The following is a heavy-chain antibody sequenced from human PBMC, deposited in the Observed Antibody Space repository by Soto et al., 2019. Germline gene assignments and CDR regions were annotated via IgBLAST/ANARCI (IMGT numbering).Heavy chain of an antibody. Sequence: QVQLVQSGAEVRKPGSSVQVSCKASGGTFSRHAISWVLQAPGQGLEWMGGIIPIFGTANHAQKFQGRVTIIADESTSTVYMELRSMRSEDTAMYYCARGWGYDSNDYYYAYWGQGTLVIVSS. J-gene: IGHJ4*02. CDR3: ARGWGYDSNDYYYAY. V-gene: IGHV1-69*01. D-gene: IGHD3-22*01. CDR2: IIPIFGTA. CDR1: GGTFSRHA.